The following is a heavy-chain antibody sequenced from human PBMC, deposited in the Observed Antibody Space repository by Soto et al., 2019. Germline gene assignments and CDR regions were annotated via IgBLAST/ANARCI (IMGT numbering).Heavy chain of an antibody. CDR1: GFTFSIYS. D-gene: IGHD3-16*01. CDR2: ISSRSSYI. CDR3: ARGDVGDYYGMDV. Sequence: EVQLVESGGGLVKPGGSLRLSCAASGFTFSIYSMNWVRQAPGKGLEWVSSISSRSSYIYYADSVKGRFTISRDNAKNSLYRQMNSLRAEDTAVYYWARGDVGDYYGMDVWGQGTTVTVSS. V-gene: IGHV3-21*01. J-gene: IGHJ6*02.